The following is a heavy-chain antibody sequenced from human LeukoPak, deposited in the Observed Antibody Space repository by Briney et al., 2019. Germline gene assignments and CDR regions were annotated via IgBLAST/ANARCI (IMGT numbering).Heavy chain of an antibody. CDR2: MYHRGST. CDR1: GHSISSGYY. CDR3: ARHRGDNSNPRYYFYYMDV. V-gene: IGHV4-38-2*01. J-gene: IGHJ6*03. Sequence: KASETLSLTCSVSGHSISSGYYWGWIRQPPGKGLEWIGTMYHRGSTYYNPSLKSRVTMSGDTSKNHFSLKLSSVIAADAAVYYCARHRGDNSNPRYYFYYMDVWGKGTTVTVSS. D-gene: IGHD4-11*01.